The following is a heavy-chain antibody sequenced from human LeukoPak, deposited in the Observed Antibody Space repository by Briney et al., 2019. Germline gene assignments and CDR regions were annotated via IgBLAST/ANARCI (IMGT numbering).Heavy chain of an antibody. CDR1: GFTFRSYE. CDR3: ARGNTYFDY. J-gene: IGHJ4*02. Sequence: GGSLRLSCAGSGFTFRSYEMNWVRQAPGKGLEWVSYISTGDSTIYYADSVKGRFTISRDNANNSLYLQLNSLRAEDTAVYYCARGNTYFDYRGQGTLVTVSS. D-gene: IGHD2-21*01. CDR2: ISTGDSTI. V-gene: IGHV3-48*03.